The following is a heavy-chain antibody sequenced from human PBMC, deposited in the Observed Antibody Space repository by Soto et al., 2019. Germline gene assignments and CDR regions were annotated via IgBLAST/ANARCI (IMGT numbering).Heavy chain of an antibody. J-gene: IGHJ4*02. V-gene: IGHV1-18*01. CDR3: ARDINPYRYNWNYAGY. CDR2: ISAYNGNT. Sequence: ASVMVSSSASGYTLXSCGISWVRQAPGQGLEWMGWISAYNGNTNYAQKLQGRVTMTTDTSTSTAYMELRSLRFDDTAVYYCARDINPYRYNWNYAGYWGQGTLVTVSS. D-gene: IGHD1-20*01. CDR1: GYTLXSCG.